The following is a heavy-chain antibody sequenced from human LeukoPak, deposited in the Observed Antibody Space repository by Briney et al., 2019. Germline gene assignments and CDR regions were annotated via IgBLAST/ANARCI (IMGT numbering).Heavy chain of an antibody. D-gene: IGHD5-18*01. Sequence: SETLSLTCTVSGYSISSGYYWGWIRQPPGEGLEWIGSIYHSGSTYYNPSLKSRVTISVDTSKNQFSLKLSSVTAADTAVYYCARVRDTAMLVDYWGQGTLVTVSS. CDR1: GYSISSGYY. CDR3: ARVRDTAMLVDY. J-gene: IGHJ4*02. CDR2: IYHSGST. V-gene: IGHV4-38-2*02.